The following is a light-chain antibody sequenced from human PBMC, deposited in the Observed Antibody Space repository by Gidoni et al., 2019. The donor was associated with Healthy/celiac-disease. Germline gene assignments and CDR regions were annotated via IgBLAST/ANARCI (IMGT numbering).Light chain of an antibody. CDR1: QSLLYSNGYNY. Sequence: IVMTQSPLSLPVTPGEPASISCRSSQSLLYSNGYNYLDWYLQKPGQSPQLLIYLGSNRASGVPDRFSGSGSGTDFTLKISRVEAEDVGVYYCMQALQTLGTFGQXTKLEIK. CDR3: MQALQTLGT. V-gene: IGKV2-28*01. J-gene: IGKJ2*01. CDR2: LGS.